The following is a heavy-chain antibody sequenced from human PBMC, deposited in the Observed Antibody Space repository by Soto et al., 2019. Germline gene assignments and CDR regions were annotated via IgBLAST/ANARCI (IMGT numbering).Heavy chain of an antibody. J-gene: IGHJ2*01. CDR2: ISSNGGST. V-gene: IGHV3-64*01. Sequence: EVQLVEYGGGLVQPGGSLRLSCAASGFTFSSYAMHWVRQAPGKGLEYVSAISSNGGSTYYANSVKGRFTISRDNSKNTLYLQMGSLRAEDMAVYYCARSPLLLWFGEQDWYFDLWGRGTLVTVSS. CDR3: ARSPLLLWFGEQDWYFDL. CDR1: GFTFSSYA. D-gene: IGHD3-10*01.